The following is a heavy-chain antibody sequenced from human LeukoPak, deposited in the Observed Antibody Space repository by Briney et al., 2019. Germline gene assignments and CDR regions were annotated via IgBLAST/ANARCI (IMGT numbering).Heavy chain of an antibody. CDR3: ARDCGGDCYFSS. CDR1: GGTFSSYA. D-gene: IGHD2-21*02. V-gene: IGHV1-69*05. Sequence: GAPVKVSCKASGGTFSSYAISWVRQAPGQGLEWMGGIIPIFGTANYAQKFQGRVTITTDESTSTAYMELSSLRSEDTAVYYCARDCGGDCYFSSWGQGTLVTVSS. J-gene: IGHJ5*02. CDR2: IIPIFGTA.